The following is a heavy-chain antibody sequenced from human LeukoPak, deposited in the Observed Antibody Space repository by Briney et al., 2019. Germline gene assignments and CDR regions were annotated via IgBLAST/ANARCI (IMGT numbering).Heavy chain of an antibody. Sequence: PGGSLRLSCAASGFTFSSYAMSWVRQAPGKGLEWVSAISGSGGSTYYADSVKGRFTVSRDNSKNTVFLQMTGLRPDDTAMYYCARVSSGWDYNFDYWGQGTPVTVSS. D-gene: IGHD6-25*01. V-gene: IGHV3-23*01. CDR1: GFTFSSYA. J-gene: IGHJ4*02. CDR2: ISGSGGST. CDR3: ARVSSGWDYNFDY.